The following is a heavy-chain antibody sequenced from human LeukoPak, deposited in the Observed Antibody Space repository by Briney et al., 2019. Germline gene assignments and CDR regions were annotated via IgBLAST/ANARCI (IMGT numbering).Heavy chain of an antibody. J-gene: IGHJ4*02. CDR2: INPNSGGT. CDR1: GHTFTGYY. V-gene: IGHV1-2*02. D-gene: IGHD5-18*01. Sequence: ASVRVSCKASGHTFTGYYMHWVRQAPGQGLEWMGWINPNSGGTNYAQKFQGRVTMTRDTSISTAYMELSRLRSDDTAVYYCARVNTAMVGGPGDYWGQGTLVTVSS. CDR3: ARVNTAMVGGPGDY.